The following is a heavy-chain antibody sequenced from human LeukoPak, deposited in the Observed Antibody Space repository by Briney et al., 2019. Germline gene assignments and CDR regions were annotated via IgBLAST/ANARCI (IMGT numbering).Heavy chain of an antibody. V-gene: IGHV4-39*01. CDR3: ARALGYCSGGSCTRGYNWFDP. J-gene: IGHJ5*02. CDR1: GGSISSSDYY. CDR2: IYYGGST. D-gene: IGHD2-15*01. Sequence: SETLSLTCTVSGGSISSSDYYWGWIRQPPGKGLERIGSIYYGGSTYYNPSLKSRVTISVDTSMNQFSLKLSFVATADTAVYYCARALGYCSGGSCTRGYNWFDPWGQGTLVTVPS.